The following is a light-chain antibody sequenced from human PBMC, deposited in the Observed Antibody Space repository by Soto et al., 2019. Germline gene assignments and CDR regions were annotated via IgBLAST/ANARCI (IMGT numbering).Light chain of an antibody. CDR1: QSVSGNN. CDR3: QQYGSSPQT. J-gene: IGKJ1*01. CDR2: GAS. V-gene: IGKV3-20*01. Sequence: EIVLTQSPGPLSLSPGIGATLSCRASQSVSGNNLAWYQQKPGQAPRLLIYGASSRATGIPDRFSGSGSGTDFTLTITRLEPEDFAVYYCQQYGSSPQTFGQGTKVDIK.